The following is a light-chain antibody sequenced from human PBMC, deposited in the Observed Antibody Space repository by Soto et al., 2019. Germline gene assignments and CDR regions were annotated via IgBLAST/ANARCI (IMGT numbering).Light chain of an antibody. CDR1: QTVTDY. V-gene: IGKV1-39*01. CDR3: HQTYSTPQT. Sequence: DIQMTQSPSSLSGSGGDIVTITCRAGQTVTDYLNWYQHKPGKAPKLLIYSASTLQSGVPSRFSGSGSGTDFTLTITSLQPEDFGTYYCHQTYSTPQTFGQGTKVDIK. J-gene: IGKJ1*01. CDR2: SAS.